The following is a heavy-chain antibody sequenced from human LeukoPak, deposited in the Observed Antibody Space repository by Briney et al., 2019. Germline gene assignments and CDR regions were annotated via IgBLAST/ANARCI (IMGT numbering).Heavy chain of an antibody. D-gene: IGHD2-2*01. CDR1: GGTFSSYA. J-gene: IGHJ6*02. V-gene: IGHV1-69*13. CDR3: ARSFGAATNLHQLYYYYGMDV. Sequence: SVKVSCKASGGTFSSYAISWVRQAPGQGLEWMGGIIPIFGTANYAQKFQGRDTITADESTSTAYMELSSLRSEDTAVYYCARSFGAATNLHQLYYYYGMDVWGQGTTVTVSS. CDR2: IIPIFGTA.